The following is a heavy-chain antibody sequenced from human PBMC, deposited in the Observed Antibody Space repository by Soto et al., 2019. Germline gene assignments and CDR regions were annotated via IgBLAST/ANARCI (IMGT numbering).Heavy chain of an antibody. CDR3: AKDYYYDSSGYYHRREGWFDP. V-gene: IGHV3-23*01. Sequence: EVQLLESGGGLVQPRGSLRISWAASGFTFRSYAMSWVRQAPGKGLEWVSAISGSGGSTYYADSVKGRFTISRDNSKNTLYLQMNSLRAEDTAVYYCAKDYYYDSSGYYHRREGWFDPWGQGTLVTVSS. CDR2: ISGSGGST. D-gene: IGHD3-22*01. CDR1: GFTFRSYA. J-gene: IGHJ5*02.